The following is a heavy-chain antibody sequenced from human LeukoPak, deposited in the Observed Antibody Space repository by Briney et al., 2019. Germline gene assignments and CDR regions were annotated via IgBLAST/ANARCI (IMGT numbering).Heavy chain of an antibody. Sequence: SETLSLTCTVSGDSISTYYWSWIRQPPGKGLEWIGYVYYTGSTNHNPSLRSRVTISVDTSNNQFSLKMSSVTAADTAVYYCARARIAVSYFDYWGQGALVTVSS. CDR2: VYYTGST. J-gene: IGHJ4*02. CDR3: ARARIAVSYFDY. CDR1: GDSISTYY. D-gene: IGHD6-6*01. V-gene: IGHV4-59*01.